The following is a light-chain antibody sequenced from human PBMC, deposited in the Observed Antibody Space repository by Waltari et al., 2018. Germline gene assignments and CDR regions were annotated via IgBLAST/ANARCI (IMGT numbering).Light chain of an antibody. J-gene: IGLJ2*01. V-gene: IGLV7-46*01. CDR1: TGPVHRGHY. Sequence: QAVVTQEPSLTVSPGGTVTPTCGSSTGPVHRGHYPYWLQQKPGQAPRTLIYDSYIKYSSTPARFSGSLLGGKAALTLSGAQAEDEADYYCWLAYTNGVVFGGGTKLAVL. CDR3: WLAYTNGVV. CDR2: DSY.